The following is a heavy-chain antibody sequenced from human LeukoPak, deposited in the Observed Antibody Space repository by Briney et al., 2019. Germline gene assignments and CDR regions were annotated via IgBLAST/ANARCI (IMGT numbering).Heavy chain of an antibody. Sequence: PGGSLRLSCAASGFTFSSYGMHWVRQAPGKGLEWAAFIRYDGSNKYYADSVKGRFTISRDNSKNTLYLQMNSLRAEDTAVYYCAKEHSSGWYPYFDYWGQGTLVTVSS. D-gene: IGHD6-19*01. CDR3: AKEHSSGWYPYFDY. J-gene: IGHJ4*02. CDR1: GFTFSSYG. V-gene: IGHV3-30*02. CDR2: IRYDGSNK.